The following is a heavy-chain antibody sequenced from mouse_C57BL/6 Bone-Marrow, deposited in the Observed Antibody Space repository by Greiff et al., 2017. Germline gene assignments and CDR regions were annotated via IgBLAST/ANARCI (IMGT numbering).Heavy chain of an antibody. V-gene: IGHV5-6*01. CDR3: ARHNYVFDY. Sequence: EVQRVESGGDLVKPGGSLKLSCAASGFTFSSYGMSWVRQTPDKRLEWVATISSGGSYTYYPDSVKGRFTISRANAKNTLYLQMSSLKSEDTAMYYCARHNYVFDYWGQGTTLTVSS. J-gene: IGHJ2*01. D-gene: IGHD2-1*01. CDR2: ISSGGSYT. CDR1: GFTFSSYG.